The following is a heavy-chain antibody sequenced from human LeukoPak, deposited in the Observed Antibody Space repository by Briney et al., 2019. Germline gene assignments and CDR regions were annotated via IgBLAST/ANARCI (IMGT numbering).Heavy chain of an antibody. V-gene: IGHV1-69*05. CDR2: IIPIFGTA. J-gene: IGHJ6*03. Sequence: ASVKVSCKASGGTFSSYAISWVRQAPGQGLEWMGGIIPIFGTANYAQKFQGRVTITTDESTSTAYIELSSLRSEDTAVYYCARADYQYCSSTSCYTRPYYYYYMDVWGKGTTVTVSS. CDR1: GGTFSSYA. D-gene: IGHD2-2*02. CDR3: ARADYQYCSSTSCYTRPYYYYYMDV.